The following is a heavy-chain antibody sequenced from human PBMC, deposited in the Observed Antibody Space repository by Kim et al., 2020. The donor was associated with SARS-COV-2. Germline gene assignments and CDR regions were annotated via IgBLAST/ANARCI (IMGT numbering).Heavy chain of an antibody. J-gene: IGHJ6*02. D-gene: IGHD2-15*01. Sequence: GGSLRLSCAASGFTFDDYAMHWVRQAPGKGLEWVSGISWNSGSIGYADSVKGRFTISRDNAKNSLYLQMNSLRAEDTALYYCAKGIAAALLYYYYGMDVWGQGTTVTVSS. CDR2: ISWNSGSI. V-gene: IGHV3-9*01. CDR1: GFTFDDYA. CDR3: AKGIAAALLYYYYGMDV.